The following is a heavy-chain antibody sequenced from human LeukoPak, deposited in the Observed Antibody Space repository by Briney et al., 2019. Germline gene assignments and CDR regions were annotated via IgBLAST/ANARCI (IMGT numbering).Heavy chain of an antibody. CDR3: ARDQRQQLILGWLDP. CDR2: INPNGGGT. CDR1: GYTFIGFY. Sequence: ASVKVSCKTSGYTFIGFYIHWVRQAPGQGVEWMGWINPNGGGTHYAQKFLGRVTMTCDTSVTTAYMELSSLTSDDTAVYYCARDQRQQLILGWLDPWGQGTLVTVSS. D-gene: IGHD6-13*01. V-gene: IGHV1-2*02. J-gene: IGHJ5*02.